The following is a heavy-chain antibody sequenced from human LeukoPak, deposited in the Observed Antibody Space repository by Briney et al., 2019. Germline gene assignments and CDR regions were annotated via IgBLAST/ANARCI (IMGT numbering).Heavy chain of an antibody. CDR3: ARLVGAGKDYYYYYMDV. CDR2: INHSGST. CDR1: GGSSSGYY. J-gene: IGHJ6*03. D-gene: IGHD1-26*01. V-gene: IGHV4-34*01. Sequence: PSETLSLTCVLYGGSSSGYYWNWIRQPPGKGLEWIGEINHSGSTNYNPSLKSRVTISVDTSKNQFSLKLSSVTAADTAVYYCARLVGAGKDYYYYYMDVWGKGTTVTVSS.